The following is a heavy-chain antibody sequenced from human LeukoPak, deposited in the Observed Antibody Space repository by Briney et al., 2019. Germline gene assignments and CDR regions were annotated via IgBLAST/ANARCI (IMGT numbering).Heavy chain of an antibody. CDR3: ARAPRRDGSR. J-gene: IGHJ4*02. Sequence: SQTLSLTCTVSGGSISSGGYYWSWIRQPPGKGLEWIGYIYHSGSTYYNPSLKSRVTISVDRSKNQFSLKLSSVTAADTAVYYCARAPRRDGSRWGQGTLVTVSS. CDR2: IYHSGST. D-gene: IGHD5-24*01. V-gene: IGHV4-30-2*01. CDR1: GGSISSGGYY.